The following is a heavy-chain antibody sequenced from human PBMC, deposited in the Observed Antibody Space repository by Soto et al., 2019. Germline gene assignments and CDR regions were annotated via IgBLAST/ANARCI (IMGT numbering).Heavy chain of an antibody. Sequence: QVQLVQSGAEVKKTGSSVRVSCKASGGSFTTHSITWMRQAPGQGLAWMGGLVPLFGTPNYAQKFQDRLTITADEATSTAYMELSSLRSEDTAVYYCARVAEEELAGTSFFDYWGQGTLVTVSS. CDR2: LVPLFGTP. V-gene: IGHV1-69*01. J-gene: IGHJ4*02. CDR1: GGSFTTHS. D-gene: IGHD6-19*01. CDR3: ARVAEEELAGTSFFDY.